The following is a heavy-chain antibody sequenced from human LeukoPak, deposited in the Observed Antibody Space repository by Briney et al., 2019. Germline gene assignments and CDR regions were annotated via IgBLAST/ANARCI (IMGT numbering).Heavy chain of an antibody. J-gene: IGHJ4*02. CDR1: GFXFSSYS. D-gene: IGHD1/OR15-1a*01. CDR3: AREGPINNGDLDY. CDR2: ISSSGGYI. Sequence: GGSLRLSCAASGFXFSSYSINRVRQAPGKGLEWVSSISSSGGYIFHADSVKGRFTISRDNAQNSLYLQMNSLRAEDTAVYYCAREGPINNGDLDYWGQGTLVTVSS. V-gene: IGHV3-21*01.